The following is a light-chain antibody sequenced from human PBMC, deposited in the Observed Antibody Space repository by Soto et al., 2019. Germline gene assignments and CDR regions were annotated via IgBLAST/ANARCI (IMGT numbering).Light chain of an antibody. CDR2: DVS. CDR1: SSDVGGYNY. Sequence: QSALTQPASVSGSPAQSITISCTGTSSDVGGYNYVSWYQQHPGKAPKLVIFDVSRRPSGVSNRFSGSKSGNTASLTISGLQAEDEADYYCNSYAGSNTLGVFGGGTKLTVL. V-gene: IGLV2-14*01. J-gene: IGLJ3*02. CDR3: NSYAGSNTLGV.